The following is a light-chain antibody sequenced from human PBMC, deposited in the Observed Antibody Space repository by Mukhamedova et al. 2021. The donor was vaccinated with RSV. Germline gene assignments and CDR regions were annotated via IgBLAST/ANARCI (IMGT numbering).Light chain of an antibody. Sequence: WYQRRVHGKVPHLLISGASTLQSGVPSRFSGSGSGTDFTLTINSLQPEDVATYYCQSYNDAPPWTFGQGTKVELK. V-gene: IGKV1-27*01. J-gene: IGKJ1*01. CDR3: QSYNDAPPWT. CDR2: GAS.